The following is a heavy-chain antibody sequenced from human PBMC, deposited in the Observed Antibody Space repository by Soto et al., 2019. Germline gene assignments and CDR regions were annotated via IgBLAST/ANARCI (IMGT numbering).Heavy chain of an antibody. CDR2: MYNTGST. V-gene: IGHV4-59*01. CDR3: ARDLWGYCGTDCYPLDV. CDR1: GGSISSYY. D-gene: IGHD2-21*02. Sequence: SETLSLTCTVSGGSISSYYWSWIRQPPGKGLEWIGYMYNTGSTVYNPSLKSRVTISVDTSKNQFSPKLNAVTAADTAVYYCARDLWGYCGTDCYPLDVWGQGTTVTVSS. J-gene: IGHJ6*02.